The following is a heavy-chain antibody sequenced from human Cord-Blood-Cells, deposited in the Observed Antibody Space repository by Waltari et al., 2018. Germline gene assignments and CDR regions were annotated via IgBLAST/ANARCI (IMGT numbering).Heavy chain of an antibody. J-gene: IGHJ2*01. CDR1: GFTVSSNY. CDR3: ARERGPRYFDL. Sequence: EVQLVESGGGLVQPGGSLRLSCAASGFTVSSNYMSWVRQAPGKGLEWVSVFYSVGSTCYADSGKGRFTIARNNSKNTLYLQMNGLRAEDTAVYYCARERGPRYFDLWGRGTLVTVSS. D-gene: IGHD3-10*01. V-gene: IGHV3-53*04. CDR2: FYSVGST.